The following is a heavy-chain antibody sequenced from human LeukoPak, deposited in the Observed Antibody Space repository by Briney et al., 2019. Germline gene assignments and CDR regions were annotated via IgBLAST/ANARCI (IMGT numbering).Heavy chain of an antibody. CDR1: GFTFSSYN. D-gene: IGHD6-13*01. J-gene: IGHJ4*02. Sequence: GGSLRLSCSASGFTFSSYNINWVRQAPGKGLEWVSYITTSSSTMYYADSVKGRFTISRDNSKNTLYLQMNSLRAEDTAVYYCARDAHSSSWFVDYWGQGTLVTVSS. V-gene: IGHV3-48*01. CDR2: ITTSSSTM. CDR3: ARDAHSSSWFVDY.